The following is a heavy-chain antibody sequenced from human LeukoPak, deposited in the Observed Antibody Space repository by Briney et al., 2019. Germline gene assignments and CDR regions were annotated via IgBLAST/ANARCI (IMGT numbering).Heavy chain of an antibody. CDR2: INHSGST. J-gene: IGHJ6*02. D-gene: IGHD3-10*01. CDR1: GGSFSGYY. CDR3: ARGRLMVRGVRRGMDV. V-gene: IGHV4-34*01. Sequence: PSETLSLTCAVYGGSFSGYYWSWIRQPPGKGLEWIGEINHSGSTNYNPSLKSRVTISVDTSKNQFSLKLSSVTAADTAVYYCARGRLMVRGVRRGMDVWGRGTTVTVSS.